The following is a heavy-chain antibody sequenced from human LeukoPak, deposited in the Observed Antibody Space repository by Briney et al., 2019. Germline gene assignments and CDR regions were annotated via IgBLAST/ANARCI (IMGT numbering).Heavy chain of an antibody. J-gene: IGHJ4*02. Sequence: SETLSLTCAVYGGSSSGYYWSWIRQPPGKGLEWIGEINHSGSTNYNPSLKSRVTISVDTSKNQFSLKLSSVTAADTAVYYCARQRVVVTEGFDYWGQGTLVTVSS. V-gene: IGHV4-34*01. CDR3: ARQRVVVTEGFDY. CDR2: INHSGST. D-gene: IGHD2-15*01. CDR1: GGSSSGYY.